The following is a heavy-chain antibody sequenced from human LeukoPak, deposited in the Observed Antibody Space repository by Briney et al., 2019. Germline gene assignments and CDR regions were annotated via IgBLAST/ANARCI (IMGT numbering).Heavy chain of an antibody. CDR2: QKKDGSEK. CDR1: GFTLSNYW. J-gene: IGHJ4*02. CDR3: ARDAETYDWSGGYFDY. Sequence: GGSLRLSCAAAGFTLSNYWMSWVRQPPGKGMEWVANQKKDGSEKYYVASVKGRFTSSRDNATNSLYLQMNSLRAAATAVYYCARDAETYDWSGGYFDYWGQGTLVTVSS. V-gene: IGHV3-7*01. D-gene: IGHD3-3*01.